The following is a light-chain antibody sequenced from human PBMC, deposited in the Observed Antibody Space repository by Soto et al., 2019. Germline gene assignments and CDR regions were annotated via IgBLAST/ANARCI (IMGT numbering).Light chain of an antibody. CDR2: DVS. CDR1: SADIGAYDH. V-gene: IGLV2-14*01. Sequence: QSVLTQPASVSGSRGRSISISCAGTSADIGAYDHVSWYQQHPGKAPKLIIYDVSSRPSGVSNRFSGSKSANTASLTIFGLQAEDEADYFCSSYTDFSLYVFGTGTKVTVL. J-gene: IGLJ1*01. CDR3: SSYTDFSLYV.